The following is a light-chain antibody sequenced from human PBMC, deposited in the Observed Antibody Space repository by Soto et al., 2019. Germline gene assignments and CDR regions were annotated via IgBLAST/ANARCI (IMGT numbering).Light chain of an antibody. V-gene: IGLV1-44*01. CDR1: SSNIGTNA. Sequence: QPVLTQPPSASGTRGQRVTISCSGGSSNIGTNAVNWYQHVPGTAPKLLIYNNDRRPSGVPDRFSASKSGTSASLAISGLQSAEEADYYCSTWDDSLDGPVFGGGTKVTVL. CDR3: STWDDSLDGPV. CDR2: NND. J-gene: IGLJ2*01.